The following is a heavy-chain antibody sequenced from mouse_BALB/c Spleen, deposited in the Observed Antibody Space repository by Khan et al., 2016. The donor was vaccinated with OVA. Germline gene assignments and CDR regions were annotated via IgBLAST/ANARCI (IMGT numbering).Heavy chain of an antibody. CDR1: GFSLTNYG. CDR3: ARQPYYHYYVMDY. Sequence: LQESGPGLVAPSQSLSITCTISGFSLTNYGVHWVRQPPGKGLEWLVVIWSDGTTTYDSALKSRLTLSTDNSKSQVFLKMDSLQTDDTAMYYCARQPYYHYYVMDYWGQGTSVTVSS. D-gene: IGHD2-10*01. CDR2: IWSDGTT. V-gene: IGHV2-6-1*01. J-gene: IGHJ4*01.